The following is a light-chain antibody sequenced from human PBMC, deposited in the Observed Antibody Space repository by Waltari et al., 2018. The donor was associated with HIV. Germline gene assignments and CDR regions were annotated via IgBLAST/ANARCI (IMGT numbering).Light chain of an antibody. CDR3: AAYAGNNIVI. CDR2: DVN. J-gene: IGLJ2*01. V-gene: IGLV2-8*01. CDR1: RRHIGYFNY. Sequence: QSALTQPPSASGSPGQSVTVSCTGTRRHIGYFNYSSWYQQHPGKAPKLLIYDVNKRPSGVPDRFSASKSGATASLTVSGLLAEDEADYYCAAYAGNNIVIFGGGTKVTV.